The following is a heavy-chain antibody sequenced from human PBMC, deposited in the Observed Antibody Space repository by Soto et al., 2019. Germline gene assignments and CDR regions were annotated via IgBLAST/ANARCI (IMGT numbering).Heavy chain of an antibody. J-gene: IGHJ4*02. CDR1: GGSISSSSYY. CDR2: IYYSGST. CDR3: ARTPGSYTAVDY. Sequence: SETLSLTCTVSGGSISSSSYYWGWIRQPPGKGLEWIGSIYYSGSTYYNPSLKSRVTISVDTSKNQFSLKLRSDDTAMYYCARTPGSYTAVDYWGQGTLVTVSS. V-gene: IGHV4-39*01. D-gene: IGHD3-10*01.